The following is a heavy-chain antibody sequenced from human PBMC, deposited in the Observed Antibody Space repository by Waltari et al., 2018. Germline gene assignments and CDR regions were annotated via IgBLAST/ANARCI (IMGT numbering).Heavy chain of an antibody. CDR2: IYTSGST. CDR3: ARRIAVAGSFDY. V-gene: IGHV4-61*09. CDR1: GGSISSGSYY. J-gene: IGHJ4*02. D-gene: IGHD6-19*01. Sequence: QVQLQESGPGLVKPSQTLSLTCTVSGGSISSGSYYWSWIRQPAGKGLEWIGYIYTSGSTNYNPSRKSRVTISVDTSKNQFSLKLSSVTAADTAVYYCARRIAVAGSFDYWGQGTLVTVSS.